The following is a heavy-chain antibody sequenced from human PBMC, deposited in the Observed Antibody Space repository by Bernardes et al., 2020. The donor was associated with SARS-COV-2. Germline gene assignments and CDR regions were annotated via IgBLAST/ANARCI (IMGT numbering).Heavy chain of an antibody. Sequence: SETLSLTCSVSGDSFRSGGDYWSWLRQHPGKGLEWIGYIFSRGNTYYNPSLMNRVIISQDTSKNQFYLTVRSVTAADAAVYYCAGDMNYFDTTGGHDAFDVWGPGTKVSVSS. D-gene: IGHD3-22*01. V-gene: IGHV4-31*03. CDR1: GDSFRSGGDY. J-gene: IGHJ3*01. CDR2: IFSRGNT. CDR3: AGDMNYFDTTGGHDAFDV.